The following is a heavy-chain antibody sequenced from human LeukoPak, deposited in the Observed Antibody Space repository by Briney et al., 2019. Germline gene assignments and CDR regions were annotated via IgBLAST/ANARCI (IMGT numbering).Heavy chain of an antibody. Sequence: KSSETLSLTCAVYGGSFSGYYWSWIRQPPGKGLEWIGELNHSGSTNYNPSLKSRVIIAVDTSKNQFPLKLTSVTAADTAVYYCARGRSSSAGGGYYMDVWGKGTTVTVSS. D-gene: IGHD6-6*01. CDR2: LNHSGST. V-gene: IGHV4-34*01. CDR3: ARGRSSSAGGGYYMDV. J-gene: IGHJ6*03. CDR1: GGSFSGYY.